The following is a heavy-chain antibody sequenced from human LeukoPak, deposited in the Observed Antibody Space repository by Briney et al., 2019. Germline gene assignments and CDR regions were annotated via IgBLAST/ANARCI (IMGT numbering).Heavy chain of an antibody. J-gene: IGHJ4*02. D-gene: IGHD2-15*01. Sequence: GGSLRLSCAASGFTFSTYSMNWVRQAPGKGLEWVSSISLSSTYIYYADSVKGRFTISRDNAKNSLYLQMSSLSAEDTAMYYCARDMSPCSAGACYSDYWGQGTLVTVSS. CDR3: ARDMSPCSAGACYSDY. CDR1: GFTFSTYS. CDR2: ISLSSTYI. V-gene: IGHV3-21*01.